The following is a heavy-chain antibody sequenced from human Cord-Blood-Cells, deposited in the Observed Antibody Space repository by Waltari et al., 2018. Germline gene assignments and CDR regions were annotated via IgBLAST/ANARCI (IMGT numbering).Heavy chain of an antibody. CDR1: AFTVSSNY. D-gene: IGHD3-10*01. CDR2: IYSGGST. Sequence: EVQLVESGGGLIQPGGSLRLSCAASAFTVSSNYMSWVRQAPGKGLEWVSVIYSGGSTYYADSVKGRFTISRDNSKNTLYLQMNSLRAEDTAVYYCARWSRELLPYGMDVWGQGTTVTVSS. V-gene: IGHV3-53*01. J-gene: IGHJ6*02. CDR3: ARWSRELLPYGMDV.